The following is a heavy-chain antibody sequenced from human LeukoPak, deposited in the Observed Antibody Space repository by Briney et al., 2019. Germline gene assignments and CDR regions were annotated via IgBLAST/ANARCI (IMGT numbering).Heavy chain of an antibody. Sequence: SETLSLTCAVYGGSFSGYYWSWIRQPPGKGLEWIGEINHSGSTNYNPSLKSRVTISVDTSKNQFSLKLSSVTAADTAVYYCARARRVPRYFQHWGQGTLVTVSS. V-gene: IGHV4-34*01. CDR2: INHSGST. CDR1: GGSFSGYY. J-gene: IGHJ1*01. CDR3: ARARRVPRYFQH.